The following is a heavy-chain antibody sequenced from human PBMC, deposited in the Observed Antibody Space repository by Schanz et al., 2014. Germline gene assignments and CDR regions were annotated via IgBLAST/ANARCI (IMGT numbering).Heavy chain of an antibody. D-gene: IGHD4-17*01. CDR2: IKKDGSEN. Sequence: EVQLVESEGGLVQPGGSLRLSCEGSGFSFSDYWMGWVRQAPGKGLEWVANIKKDGSENYYADSVKGRFIISRDNAKSSQYLQMNILREEDTALYYCAKDMHKDYGGKPQAFDIWGQGTMVTVSS. CDR3: AKDMHKDYGGKPQAFDI. V-gene: IGHV3-7*01. J-gene: IGHJ3*02. CDR1: GFSFSDYW.